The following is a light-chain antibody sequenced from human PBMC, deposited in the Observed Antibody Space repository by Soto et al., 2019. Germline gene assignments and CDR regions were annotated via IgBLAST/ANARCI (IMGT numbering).Light chain of an antibody. CDR1: ETVATN. V-gene: IGKV3-15*01. CDR2: GAS. J-gene: IGKJ5*01. CDR3: QQRSNWPT. Sequence: VMTQSPATLSVSPGERATLSCRASETVATNLAWYQQKPGQAPRILISGASTRAAGISDRFRGSGSGTDFTLTISSIQPEDFAVYYCQQRSNWPTFGQGTRLEIK.